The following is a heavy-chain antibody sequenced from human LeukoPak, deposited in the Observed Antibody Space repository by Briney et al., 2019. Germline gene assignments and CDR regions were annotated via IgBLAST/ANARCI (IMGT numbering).Heavy chain of an antibody. CDR2: ISSSSSYI. J-gene: IGHJ4*02. CDR1: GFTFSSYS. Sequence: GGSLRLSCAASGFTFSSYSMNWVRQAPGKGLEWVSSISSSSSYIYYADSVKGRFTISRDNAKNSLYLQMNSLRAEDTAVYYCARGMTGTTGIDYWGQGTLVTVSS. V-gene: IGHV3-21*01. CDR3: ARGMTGTTGIDY. D-gene: IGHD1-7*01.